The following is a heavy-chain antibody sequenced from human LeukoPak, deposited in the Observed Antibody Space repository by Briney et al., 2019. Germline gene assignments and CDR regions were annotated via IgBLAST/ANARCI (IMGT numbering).Heavy chain of an antibody. D-gene: IGHD3-10*01. CDR1: GYSLSSNSYY. Sequence: PSDTLSLPCHVSGYSLSSNSYYWGWLRQPPGNELDWIGSIYYSGSTYYNPSLKSRVTISVDTSKTQFSLKLSSVTAADTAVYYCARLGEGFDYWGQGTLVTVSS. V-gene: IGHV4-39*01. CDR3: ARLGEGFDY. CDR2: IYYSGST. J-gene: IGHJ4*02.